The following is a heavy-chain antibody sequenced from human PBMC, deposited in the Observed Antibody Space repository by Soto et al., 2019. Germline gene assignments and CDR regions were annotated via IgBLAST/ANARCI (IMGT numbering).Heavy chain of an antibody. J-gene: IGHJ3*02. CDR2: FDPEDGET. D-gene: IGHD6-13*01. CDR1: GYTLTRLA. Sequence: ASVKVSCKASGYTLTRLAMHWMRQAPGKGLEWMGGFDPEDGETIYAQKFQGRVTMTEDTSTDTAYMELSSLRSEDTAVYYCATFRLGSLVTDAFDIWGQGTMVTLSS. V-gene: IGHV1-24*01. CDR3: ATFRLGSLVTDAFDI.